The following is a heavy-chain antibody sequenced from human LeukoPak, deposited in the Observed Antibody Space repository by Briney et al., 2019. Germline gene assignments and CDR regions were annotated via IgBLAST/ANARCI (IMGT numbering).Heavy chain of an antibody. CDR3: ARDPSDYGADGDY. CDR1: GFTFNSYN. D-gene: IGHD4-17*01. J-gene: IGHJ4*02. CDR2: ISSSSSYI. V-gene: IGHV3-21*04. Sequence: PGGSLRLSCAASGFTFNSYNMNWVRQAPGKGLEWVSSISSSSSYIYYADSVKGRFTISRDNAKNSLYLQMNSLRAEDTAVYYCARDPSDYGADGDYWGQGTLVTVSS.